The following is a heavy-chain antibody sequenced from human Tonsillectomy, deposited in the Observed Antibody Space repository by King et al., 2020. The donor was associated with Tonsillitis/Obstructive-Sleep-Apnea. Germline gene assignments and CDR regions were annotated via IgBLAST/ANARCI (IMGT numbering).Heavy chain of an antibody. CDR2: ISDSGST. CDR3: ARDLITDNYYYYYMDV. V-gene: IGHV4-59*01. D-gene: IGHD3-16*01. J-gene: IGHJ6*03. Sequence: VQLQESGPGLVKPSETLSLTCTVSGASISSYYWSWVRQPPGKGLGWIGYISDSGSTNYNPSLKSRITMLVDTSKNQFSLKLSSVTAADTAVYYCARDLITDNYYYYYMDVWGRGTTVTVSS. CDR1: GASISSYY.